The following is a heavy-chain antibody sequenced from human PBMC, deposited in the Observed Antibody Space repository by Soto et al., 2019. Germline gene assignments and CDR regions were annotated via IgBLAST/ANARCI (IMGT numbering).Heavy chain of an antibody. Sequence: QVQLVQSGAEVKTPGSSVEVSCKASGGIFSSFSITWVRQVPGHGLEWMEGIIPMTGTPNYAEKFQGRLTLTADASTRTAYLVLSSLKSEDTAVYYCARGPILPGATSWLDPWGQGTVVIVSS. CDR1: GGIFSSFS. V-gene: IGHV1-69*01. CDR2: IIPMTGTP. J-gene: IGHJ5*02. D-gene: IGHD2-2*01. CDR3: ARGPILPGATSWLDP.